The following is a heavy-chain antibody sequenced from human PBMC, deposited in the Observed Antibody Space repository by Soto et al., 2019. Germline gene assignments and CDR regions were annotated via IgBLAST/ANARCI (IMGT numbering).Heavy chain of an antibody. V-gene: IGHV3-7*01. CDR3: SPSLDY. CDR1: GFSSGSYW. Sequence: GGSLRLPCPASGFSSGSYWMDWVRQAPGKGLEWVANINQDGSEKHYVDSVKGRFTISRDNAKNSLYLQLSSLTAEDSALYYCSPSLDYWGQGTLVTVSS. CDR2: INQDGSEK. J-gene: IGHJ4*02.